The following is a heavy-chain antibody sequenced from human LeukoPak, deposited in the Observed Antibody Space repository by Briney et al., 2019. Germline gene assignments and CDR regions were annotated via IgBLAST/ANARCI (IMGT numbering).Heavy chain of an antibody. CDR3: ARGRRRGYSGYDPRGAFDI. V-gene: IGHV4-31*03. Sequence: PSETLSLTCTVSGGSISSGGYYWSWIRQHPGKGLEWIGYIYYSGSTYYNPSLKSRVTISVDTSQNQFSLNLSSVTAADTAVYYCARGRRRGYSGYDPRGAFDIWGQGTMVTVSS. J-gene: IGHJ3*02. CDR1: GGSISSGGYY. D-gene: IGHD5-12*01. CDR2: IYYSGST.